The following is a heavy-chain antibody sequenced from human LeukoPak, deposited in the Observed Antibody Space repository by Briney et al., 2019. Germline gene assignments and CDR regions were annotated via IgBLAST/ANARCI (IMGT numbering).Heavy chain of an antibody. CDR3: ARVGYYDSSGSPSYFDY. J-gene: IGHJ4*02. Sequence: GGSLRLSCAASGFTFSSYAMHWVRQAPGKGLEWVAVISYDGSNKYYADSVRGRFTISRDNSKNTLYLQMNSLRAEDTAVYYCARVGYYDSSGSPSYFDYWGQGTLVTVSS. CDR2: ISYDGSNK. D-gene: IGHD3-22*01. V-gene: IGHV3-30*04. CDR1: GFTFSSYA.